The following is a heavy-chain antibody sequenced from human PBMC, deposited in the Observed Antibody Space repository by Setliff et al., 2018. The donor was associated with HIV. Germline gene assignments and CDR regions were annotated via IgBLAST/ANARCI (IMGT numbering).Heavy chain of an antibody. CDR2: IIPIFGTP. D-gene: IGHD2-15*01. Sequence: ASVKVSCKASGDTFTSHAISWVRQAPGQGLEWMGGIIPIFGTPNYAQKFKGRLTITADESTSTVYMELSSLRSEDTVVYHYARDSRDIVVVIAPEPEPYYYYGMDVWGEGTTVTVSS. CDR1: GDTFTSHA. J-gene: IGHJ6*04. V-gene: IGHV1-69*13. CDR3: ARDSRDIVVVIAPEPEPYYYYGMDV.